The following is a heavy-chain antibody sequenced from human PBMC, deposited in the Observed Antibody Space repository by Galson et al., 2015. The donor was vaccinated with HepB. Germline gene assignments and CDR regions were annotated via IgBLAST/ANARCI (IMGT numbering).Heavy chain of an antibody. Sequence: SVKVSCKASGGTFSSYAISWVRQAPGQGLEWMGGIIPIFGTANYAQKFQGRVTITADESTSTAYMELSSLRSEDTAVYYCATDKRYFDWTHFDYWGQGTLVTVSS. V-gene: IGHV1-69*13. CDR1: GGTFSSYA. CDR3: ATDKRYFDWTHFDY. D-gene: IGHD3-9*01. J-gene: IGHJ4*02. CDR2: IIPIFGTA.